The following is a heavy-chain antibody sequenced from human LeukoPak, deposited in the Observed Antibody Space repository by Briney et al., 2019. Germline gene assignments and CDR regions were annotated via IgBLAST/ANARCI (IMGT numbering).Heavy chain of an antibody. Sequence: SETLSLTCAVYGGSFSGYYWSWIRQPAGKGLEWIGRIYTSGSTNYNPSLKSRVTISVDTYKNQFSLKLSSVTAADTAVYYCARDRHYYYMDVWGKGTTVTISS. CDR2: IYTSGST. CDR1: GGSFSGYY. J-gene: IGHJ6*03. V-gene: IGHV4-4*07. CDR3: ARDRHYYYMDV.